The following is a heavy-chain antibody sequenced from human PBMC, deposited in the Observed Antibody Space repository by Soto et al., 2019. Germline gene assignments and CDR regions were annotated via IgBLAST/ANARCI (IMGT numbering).Heavy chain of an antibody. CDR1: GFTFSSYG. CDR3: ARDQGRTGTTYYYYYYMDV. CDR2: IWYDGSNK. Sequence: GGSLRLSCAASGFTFSSYGMHWVRQAPGKGLEWVAVIWYDGSNKYYADSVKGRFTISRDNSKNTLYLQMNSLRAEDTAVYYCARDQGRTGTTYYYYYYMDVWGKGTTVTVSS. D-gene: IGHD1-1*01. V-gene: IGHV3-33*01. J-gene: IGHJ6*03.